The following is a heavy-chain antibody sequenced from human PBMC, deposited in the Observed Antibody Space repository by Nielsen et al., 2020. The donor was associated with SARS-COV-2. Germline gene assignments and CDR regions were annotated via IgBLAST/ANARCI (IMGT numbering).Heavy chain of an antibody. CDR3: AKLRLLTGVDY. CDR1: GFTFSSYG. J-gene: IGHJ4*02. CDR2: IWYDGSNK. Sequence: GESLKISCAASGFTFSSYGMHWVRQAPGKGLEWVAVIWYDGSNKYYADSVKGRFTISRDNSKNTLYLQMNSLRAEDTAVYYCAKLRLLTGVDYWGQGTLVTVSS. V-gene: IGHV3-30*02. D-gene: IGHD7-27*01.